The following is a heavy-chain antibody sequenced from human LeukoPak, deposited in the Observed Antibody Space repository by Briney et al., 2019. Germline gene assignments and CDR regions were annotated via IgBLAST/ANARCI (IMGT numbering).Heavy chain of an antibody. CDR3: ARDVKDLWFGELLYFDY. D-gene: IGHD3-10*01. Sequence: GGSLRLSCAASEFTFNKYWMSWVRQAPGKGLEWVANIKQDGSEKYYVDSVKGRFTISRDNAKNSLYLEMNSLRAEDTAVYYCARDVKDLWFGELLYFDYWGQGTLVTVSS. J-gene: IGHJ4*02. CDR2: IKQDGSEK. V-gene: IGHV3-7*01. CDR1: EFTFNKYW.